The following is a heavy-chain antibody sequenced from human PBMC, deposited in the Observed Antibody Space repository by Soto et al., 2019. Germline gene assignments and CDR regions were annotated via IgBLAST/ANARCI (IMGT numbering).Heavy chain of an antibody. CDR2: IIPIFGTA. J-gene: IGHJ4*02. Sequence: QVQLVQSGAEVKKPGSSVKVSCTASGGTFSSYAISWVRQAPGQGLEWMGGIIPIFGTANYAQKFQGRVTITADESTSTASMELRSLRSEDTAVYYCARGNGGHIAARRGYCYDYWCQGTLVTVFS. CDR1: GGTFSSYA. V-gene: IGHV1-69*12. CDR3: ARGNGGHIAARRGYCYDY. D-gene: IGHD6-6*01.